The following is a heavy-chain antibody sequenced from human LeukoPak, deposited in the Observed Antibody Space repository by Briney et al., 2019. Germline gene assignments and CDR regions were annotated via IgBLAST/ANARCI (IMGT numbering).Heavy chain of an antibody. J-gene: IGHJ5*02. CDR3: ARASRRRSLWFGELYDWFDP. Sequence: ASVKVSCKASGYTFTGYYMHWVRQAPGQGLEWMGWINPNSGGTNYAQKFQGRVTMTRDTSISTAYMELSRLRSDDTAVYYCARASRRRSLWFGELYDWFDPWGQGTLVTVSS. V-gene: IGHV1-2*02. CDR2: INPNSGGT. D-gene: IGHD3-10*01. CDR1: GYTFTGYY.